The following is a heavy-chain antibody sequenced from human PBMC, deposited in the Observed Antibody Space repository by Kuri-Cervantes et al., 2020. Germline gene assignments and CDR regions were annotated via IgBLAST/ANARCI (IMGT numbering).Heavy chain of an antibody. CDR2: IGTAGDT. Sequence: GGSLRLSCAASGFTFSSYDMHWVRQATGKGLEWVSAIGTAGDTYYPGSVKGRFTISRENAKNSLYLQMNSLRAEDTAVYYCAREGVLSGYYYGLDVWGQGTTVTVSS. CDR3: AREGVLSGYYYGLDV. V-gene: IGHV3-13*01. CDR1: GFTFSSYD. D-gene: IGHD4/OR15-4a*01. J-gene: IGHJ6*02.